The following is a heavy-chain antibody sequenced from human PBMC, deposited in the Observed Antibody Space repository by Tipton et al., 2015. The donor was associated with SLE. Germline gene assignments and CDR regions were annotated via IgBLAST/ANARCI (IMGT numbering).Heavy chain of an antibody. D-gene: IGHD6-13*01. Sequence: RSLRLSCAASGFRFSGFAMHWVRQAPGKGLEWVALIYYDGINKYYAESVKGRFTISRDNAEDTLYLEMNSLRTEDTAVYYCAKDSALSSSWPVDSWGQGTLVTVSS. CDR3: AKDSALSSSWPVDS. CDR2: IYYDGINK. J-gene: IGHJ4*02. CDR1: GFRFSGFA. V-gene: IGHV3-30*18.